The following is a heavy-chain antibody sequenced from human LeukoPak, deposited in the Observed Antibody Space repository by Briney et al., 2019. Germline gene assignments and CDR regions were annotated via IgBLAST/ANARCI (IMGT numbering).Heavy chain of an antibody. CDR2: IYSGGST. CDR1: GFTVSSNY. V-gene: IGHV3-66*01. CDR3: ARGANWPGKFDY. Sequence: GGSLRLSCAASGFTVSSNYMSWDRQAPGKGLEWVSVIYSGGSTYYADSVKGRFTISRDNSKNTLYLQMNSLRAEDTAVYYCARGANWPGKFDYWGQGTLVTVSS. D-gene: IGHD1-1*01. J-gene: IGHJ4*02.